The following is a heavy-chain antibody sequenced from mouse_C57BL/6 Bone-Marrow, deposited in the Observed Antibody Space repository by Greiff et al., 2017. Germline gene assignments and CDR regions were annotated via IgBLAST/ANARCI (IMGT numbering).Heavy chain of an antibody. Sequence: VQLQQPGAELVRPGTSVKLSCKASGYTFTSYWMNWVKQRPGQGLEWIGVIDPSDSYTNYNQKFKGKATLTVDTSSSPAYMQLSSLTSEDSAVYCWASELGWFAYWGQGTLVTVSA. CDR3: ASELGWFAY. CDR1: GYTFTSYW. D-gene: IGHD1-3*01. J-gene: IGHJ3*01. V-gene: IGHV1-59*01. CDR2: IDPSDSYT.